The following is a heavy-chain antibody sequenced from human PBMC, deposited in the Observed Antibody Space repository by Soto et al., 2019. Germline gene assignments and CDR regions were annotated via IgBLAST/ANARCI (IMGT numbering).Heavy chain of an antibody. CDR1: GGSFSGYY. CDR3: ARISRYCSSTSCYPDAFDI. J-gene: IGHJ3*02. Sequence: PSETLSLTCAVYGGSFSGYYWSWIRQPPGKWLEWIGEINHSGSTNYNPSLKSRVTISVDTSKNQFSLKLSSVTAADTAVYYCARISRYCSSTSCYPDAFDIWGQGTMVTVSS. D-gene: IGHD2-2*01. CDR2: INHSGST. V-gene: IGHV4-34*01.